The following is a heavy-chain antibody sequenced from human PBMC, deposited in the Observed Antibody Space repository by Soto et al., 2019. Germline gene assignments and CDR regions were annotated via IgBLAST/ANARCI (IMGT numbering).Heavy chain of an antibody. D-gene: IGHD6-13*01. CDR3: ARVLRYSSSVPALP. J-gene: IGHJ5*02. CDR2: INHSGST. V-gene: IGHV4-34*01. Sequence: SETLSLTCAVYGGSFSGYYWSWIRQPPGKGLEWIGEINHSGSTNYNPSLKSRVTISVDTSKNQFSLKLSSVTAADTAVYYCARVLRYSSSVPALPWGQGTLVTVPQ. CDR1: GGSFSGYY.